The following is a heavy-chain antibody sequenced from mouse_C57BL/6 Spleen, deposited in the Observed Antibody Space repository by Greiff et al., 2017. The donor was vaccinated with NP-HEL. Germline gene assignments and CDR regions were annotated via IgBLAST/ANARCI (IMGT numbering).Heavy chain of an antibody. J-gene: IGHJ2*01. CDR2: ISYDGSN. Sequence: EVQLLESGPGLVKPSQSLSLTCSVTGYSITSGYYWNWIRQFPGNKLEWMGYISYDGSNNYNPSLKNRISITRDTSKNQFFLKLNSVTTEDTATYYCARGQPTIVTFDYWGQGTTLTVSS. CDR3: ARGQPTIVTFDY. D-gene: IGHD2-5*01. V-gene: IGHV3-6*01. CDR1: GYSITSGYY.